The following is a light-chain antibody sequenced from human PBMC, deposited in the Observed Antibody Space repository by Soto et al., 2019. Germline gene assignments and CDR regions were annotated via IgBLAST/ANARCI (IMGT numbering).Light chain of an antibody. Sequence: EIVFTQSPGTLSLSPGARATLSCRASQSISSSYLAWYQQKPGQAPRLLIYGPSSRATGIPDRFSGSGSGTDFTLTINRLETEDFAVYYCQQYDSSPRTFGQGTKVDIK. V-gene: IGKV3-20*01. J-gene: IGKJ1*01. CDR3: QQYDSSPRT. CDR1: QSISSSY. CDR2: GPS.